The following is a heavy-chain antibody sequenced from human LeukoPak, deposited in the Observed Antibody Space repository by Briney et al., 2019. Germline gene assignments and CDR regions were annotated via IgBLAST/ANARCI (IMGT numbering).Heavy chain of an antibody. CDR1: GFTFSDYY. CDR2: ISDSTGYT. CDR3: ARGHRWFDP. Sequence: GGSLRLSCAASGFTFSDYYMSWIRQAPGKGLECASYISDSTGYTNYADSVKGRFTISRDNARNSLYLQMNSLRAEDTAMYYCARGHRWFDPWGQGTLVTVSS. V-gene: IGHV3-11*05. J-gene: IGHJ5*02.